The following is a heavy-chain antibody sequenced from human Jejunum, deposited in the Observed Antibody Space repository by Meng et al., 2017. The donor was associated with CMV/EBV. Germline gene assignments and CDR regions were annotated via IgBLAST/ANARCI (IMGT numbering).Heavy chain of an antibody. J-gene: IGHJ4*02. CDR3: AKDGSRSSSWQRFDS. V-gene: IGHV3-23*01. D-gene: IGHD6-13*01. CDR1: FTFGTYG. Sequence: FTFGTYGMSWVRQAPGKGLEWVSGVSTSGGATFYADSVQGRFTLSRDQSNSTLYLQMNSLRADDTAIYYCAKDGSRSSSWQRFDSWGQGTLVTVSS. CDR2: VSTSGGAT.